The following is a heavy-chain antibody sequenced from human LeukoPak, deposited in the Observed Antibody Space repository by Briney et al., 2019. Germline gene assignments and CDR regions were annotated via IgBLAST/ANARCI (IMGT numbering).Heavy chain of an antibody. V-gene: IGHV4-34*01. J-gene: IGHJ3*02. Sequence: PSETLSLTCAVYGGSFSGYCWSWIRQPPGKGLEWIGEINHSGSTNYNPSLKSRVTISVDTSKNQFSLKLRSMTAADAAVYYCARAPVTVKDSFDIWGQGTMVTVSS. CDR2: INHSGST. CDR3: ARAPVTVKDSFDI. D-gene: IGHD4-11*01. CDR1: GGSFSGYC.